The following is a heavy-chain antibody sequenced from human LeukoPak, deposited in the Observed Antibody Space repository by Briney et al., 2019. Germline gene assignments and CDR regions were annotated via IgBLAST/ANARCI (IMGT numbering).Heavy chain of an antibody. CDR1: GFTFSPYT. Sequence: GGSLRLSCAASGFTFSPYTMNWARQAPGKGLEWVSSINSGGSTTHYADSVKGRFTISRDNAQNSLYLQMNSLRVDDAAVYYFLRGDSRDFRGQGTLVTVSS. V-gene: IGHV3-21*01. J-gene: IGHJ4*02. CDR2: INSGGSTT. CDR3: LRGDSRDF. D-gene: IGHD3-22*01.